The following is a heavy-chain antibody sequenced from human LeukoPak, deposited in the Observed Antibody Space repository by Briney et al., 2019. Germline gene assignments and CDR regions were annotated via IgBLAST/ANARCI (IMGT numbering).Heavy chain of an antibody. V-gene: IGHV3-7*01. CDR3: ARWGYTNGYYYFEN. CDR1: GFTFSRFW. J-gene: IGHJ4*03. CDR2: VKQDGSQT. Sequence: PGGSLRLSCAGSGFTFSRFWMTWVRQAPGKGLEWVASVKQDGSQTVYVDSVKGRFTISRDNAKNSLYLQMNSLRAEDTAVYFCARWGYTNGYYYFENRGQGTTVTVSS. D-gene: IGHD6-19*01.